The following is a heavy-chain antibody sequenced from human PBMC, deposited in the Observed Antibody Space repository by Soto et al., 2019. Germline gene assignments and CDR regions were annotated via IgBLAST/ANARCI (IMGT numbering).Heavy chain of an antibody. J-gene: IGHJ4*02. CDR2: IYYSGST. CDR1: GASISSGDYS. V-gene: IGHV4-30-4*01. D-gene: IGHD4-17*01. CDR3: ARDYGGNFDY. Sequence: QVQLQESGPGLVKPSQTLSLTCTVSGASISSGDYSWSWIRQPPGKGLEWIGHIYYSGSTYYNPSLNSRVTISVDTSNNQFSLRLSSVTAADPAVYYCARDYGGNFDYWGQGTLVTVSS.